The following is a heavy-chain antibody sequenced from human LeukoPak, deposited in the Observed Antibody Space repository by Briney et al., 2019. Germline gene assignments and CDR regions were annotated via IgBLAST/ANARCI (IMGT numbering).Heavy chain of an antibody. D-gene: IGHD3-22*01. CDR1: GFTFSGSA. J-gene: IGHJ4*02. CDR3: TRYYYDSSGYYGFDY. Sequence: PGGSLRLSCAASGFTFSGSAMHWVRQASGKGLEWVGRIRSKANSYATAYAASVKGRFTISRDDSKNTAYLQMNSLKTEDTAVYYCTRYYYDSSGYYGFDYWGQGTLVTVSS. CDR2: IRSKANSYAT. V-gene: IGHV3-73*01.